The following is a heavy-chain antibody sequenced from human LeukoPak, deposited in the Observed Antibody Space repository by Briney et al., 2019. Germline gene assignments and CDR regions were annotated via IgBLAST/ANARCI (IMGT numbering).Heavy chain of an antibody. CDR3: ARDAIAAAGTWLDY. Sequence: GSLRLSCAASGFTFSSYAMSWVRQAPGKGLEWVSAISGSGGSTYYADSVKGRFTISRDNAKNSLYLQMNSLRAEDTAVYYCARDAIAAAGTWLDYWGQGTLVTVSS. J-gene: IGHJ4*02. D-gene: IGHD6-13*01. CDR2: ISGSGGST. CDR1: GFTFSSYA. V-gene: IGHV3-23*01.